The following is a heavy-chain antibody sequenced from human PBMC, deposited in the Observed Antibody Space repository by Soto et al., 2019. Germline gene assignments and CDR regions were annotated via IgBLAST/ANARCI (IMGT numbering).Heavy chain of an antibody. Sequence: PGGSLRLSCAASGFTFSSYWVHWVRQAPGKGLVWVSRINSDGSSTSYADSVKGRFTISRDNSKNTLYLQMNSLRAEDTAVYYCAKAPGQQLAPDAFDIWGQGTMVTVSS. V-gene: IGHV3-74*01. CDR2: INSDGSST. J-gene: IGHJ3*02. CDR3: AKAPGQQLAPDAFDI. D-gene: IGHD6-13*01. CDR1: GFTFSSYW.